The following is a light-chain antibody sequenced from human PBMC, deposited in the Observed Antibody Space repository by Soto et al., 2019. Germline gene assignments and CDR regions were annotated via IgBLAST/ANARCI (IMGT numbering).Light chain of an antibody. CDR3: QQYDSYPLT. J-gene: IGKJ4*01. CDR1: QSISSW. V-gene: IGKV1-5*03. Sequence: DIQMTQSPSTLSASVGDRVTITCRASQSISSWLAWYQQKPGKAPNLLIYKTSSVESGVPSRFSGSGSGTEFTLTVNSLQPDDFATYYCQQYDSYPLTFGGGTKVEIK. CDR2: KTS.